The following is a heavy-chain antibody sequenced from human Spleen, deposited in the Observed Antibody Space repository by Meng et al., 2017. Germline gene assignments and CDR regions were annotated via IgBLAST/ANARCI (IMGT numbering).Heavy chain of an antibody. D-gene: IGHD3-16*01. CDR2: IYYSGST. CDR3: ARRLGEWDVFDY. V-gene: IGHV4-39*07. CDR1: GGSISSSSYY. J-gene: IGHJ4*02. Sequence: SETLSLTCTVSGGSISSSSYYWGWIRQPPGKGLEWIGSIYYSGSTYYNPSLKSRVTISVDTSKNQFSLKLSSVTAADTAVYYCARRLGEWDVFDYWGQGTLVTVSS.